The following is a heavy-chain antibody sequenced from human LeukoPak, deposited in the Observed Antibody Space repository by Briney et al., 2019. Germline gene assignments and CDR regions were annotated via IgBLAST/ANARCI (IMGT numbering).Heavy chain of an antibody. CDR1: GFTLRDFS. Sequence: GGSLRLSCTASGFTLRDFSMNWVRQAPGKGLELVSHISPRSDIISYADSVKGRFTISRDNAKNSLYLQMNSLRAEDMAVYYCVREAYDTGNYYSDTWGQGILVTVSS. V-gene: IGHV3-48*01. CDR3: VREAYDTGNYYSDT. CDR2: ISPRSDII. J-gene: IGHJ5*02. D-gene: IGHD3-10*01.